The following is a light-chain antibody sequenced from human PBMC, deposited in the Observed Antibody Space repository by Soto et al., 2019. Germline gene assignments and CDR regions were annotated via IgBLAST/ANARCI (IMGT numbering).Light chain of an antibody. CDR3: QQVKTYPLT. Sequence: DIQLTQSPSFLSASVGDRVTITCRASQDISSNLAWYQQKPGKAPNLLIYAASTLQSGGPSGFGGSGSGTEFTLTITSLQPEDFATYYCQQVKTYPLTFGGGTKVEIK. V-gene: IGKV1-9*01. CDR2: AAS. J-gene: IGKJ4*01. CDR1: QDISSN.